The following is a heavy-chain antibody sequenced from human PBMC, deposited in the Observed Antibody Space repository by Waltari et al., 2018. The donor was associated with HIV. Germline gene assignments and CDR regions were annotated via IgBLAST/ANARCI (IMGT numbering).Heavy chain of an antibody. D-gene: IGHD3-10*01. J-gene: IGHJ6*02. V-gene: IGHV4-38-2*01. CDR1: GYSIGHGYS. Sequence: QLLLQESGPGLVKPSETLSLTCSVSGYSIGHGYSWGWIRPPPGEGLGWIATVHQSGRAYYRPSLKSRVSISMDMSRNQFSLKMNSVTAADTAVYYCARMDYGSGTPPLDIYVMDVWGQGTTVTVSS. CDR3: ARMDYGSGTPPLDIYVMDV. CDR2: VHQSGRA.